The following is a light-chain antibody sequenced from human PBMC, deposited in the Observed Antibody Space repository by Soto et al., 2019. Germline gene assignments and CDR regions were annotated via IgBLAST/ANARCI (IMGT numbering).Light chain of an antibody. Sequence: AIQMTQSPSSLSASVGVRVTITCRASQGIRNDLGWYQQKPGKAPKLLIYAASSLQSGVPSRFSGSGSGTDFTLTISSLQPEDFATYYCLQDYNYPTFGGGTKVEIK. V-gene: IGKV1-6*01. J-gene: IGKJ4*01. CDR2: AAS. CDR3: LQDYNYPT. CDR1: QGIRND.